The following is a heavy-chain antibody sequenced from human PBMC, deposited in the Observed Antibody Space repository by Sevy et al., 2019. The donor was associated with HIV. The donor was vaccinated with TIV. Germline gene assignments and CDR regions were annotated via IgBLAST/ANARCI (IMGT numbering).Heavy chain of an antibody. Sequence: SETLSLTCTVSGGSISSYCWSWIRQSPGKGLEWIGCIFFSGSTDYNPSLKSRVTISADTSKKQFSLKLSSVTAADTAVYFCARGGVYFDYWGQGPLVTVSS. CDR1: GGSISSYC. V-gene: IGHV4-59*13. D-gene: IGHD1-26*01. J-gene: IGHJ4*02. CDR2: IFFSGST. CDR3: ARGGVYFDY.